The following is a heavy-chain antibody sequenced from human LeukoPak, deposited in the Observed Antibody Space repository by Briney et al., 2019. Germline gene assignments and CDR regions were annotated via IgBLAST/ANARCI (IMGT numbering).Heavy chain of an antibody. CDR2: IYSSGNT. D-gene: IGHD2/OR15-2a*01. V-gene: IGHV4-4*07. CDR3: ARHLLSTALFDY. J-gene: IGHJ4*02. CDR1: GGSISSYY. Sequence: SETLSLTCTVSGGSISSYYWSWIRQPAGKGLEWIGRIYSSGNTNYNPSLKSRVTMSVDTSKNQFSLKLSSVTAADTAVYYCARHLLSTALFDYWGQGTLVTVSS.